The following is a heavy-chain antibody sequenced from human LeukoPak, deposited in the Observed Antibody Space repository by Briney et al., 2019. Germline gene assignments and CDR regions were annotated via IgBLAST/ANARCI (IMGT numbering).Heavy chain of an antibody. CDR2: ISGSGGST. V-gene: IGHV3-23*01. CDR1: GFTFSSYA. CDR3: AKGTYGRLESGYCDY. Sequence: GGSLRLSCAASGFTFSSYAMSWVRQAPGKGLEWVSAISGSGGSTYYADSVKGRFTISRDNSKNTLYLQMNSLRAEDTAVYYCAKGTYGRLESGYCDYWGQETLVTVSS. J-gene: IGHJ4*02. D-gene: IGHD1-1*01.